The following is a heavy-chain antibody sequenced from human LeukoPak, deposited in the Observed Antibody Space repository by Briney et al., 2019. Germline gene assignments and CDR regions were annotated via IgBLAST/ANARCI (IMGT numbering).Heavy chain of an antibody. CDR3: AKSNGYGLIDI. J-gene: IGHJ3*02. V-gene: IGHV4-59*12. CDR2: IYYSGST. Sequence: SETLSLTCTVSGGSIRSYYWSWIRQPPGKGLEWIGYIYYSGSTYYGPSLKSRLTISLDTSRNQFSLKLNSVTAADTAVYYCAKSNGYGLIDIWGQGTMVTVSS. CDR1: GGSIRSYY. D-gene: IGHD3-10*01.